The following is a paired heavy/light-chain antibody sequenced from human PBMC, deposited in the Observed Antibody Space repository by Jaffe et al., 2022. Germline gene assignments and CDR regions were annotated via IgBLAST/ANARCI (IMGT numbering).Light chain of an antibody. CDR1: SSNIGNNY. CDR2: ENN. V-gene: IGLV1-51*02. CDR3: GTWDSSLSAYWV. J-gene: IGLJ3*02. Sequence: QSVLTQPPSVSAAPGQKVTISCSGSSSNIGNNYVSWYQQLPGTAPKLLIYENNKRPSGIPDRFSGSKSGTSATLGITGLQTGDEADYYCGTWDSSLSAYWVFGGGTKLTVL.
Heavy chain of an antibody. V-gene: IGHV3-15*01. CDR1: GFTFSNAW. Sequence: EVQLVESGGGLVKPGGSLRLSCAASGFTFSNAWMSWVRQAPGKGLEWVGRIKSKTDGGTTDYAAPVKGRFTISRDDSKNTLYLQMNSLKTEDTAVYYCTTDREHDYIWGSYRYDAFDIWGQGTMVTVSS. J-gene: IGHJ3*02. CDR2: IKSKTDGGTT. D-gene: IGHD3-16*02. CDR3: TTDREHDYIWGSYRYDAFDI.